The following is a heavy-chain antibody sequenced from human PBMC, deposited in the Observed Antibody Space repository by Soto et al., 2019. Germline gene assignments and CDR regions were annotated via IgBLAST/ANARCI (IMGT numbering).Heavy chain of an antibody. CDR3: ARVGYYYESGGYYFHDH. Sequence: PSETLSLTCTVSGGSISSYYWSWIRLPPGKGLEWIGYIYYSGSTNYNPFLKSRVTMSVDMSKNQFSLTLSSVTAADTAVYYCARVGYYYESGGYYFHDHWGRGTLVTVS. CDR1: GGSISSYY. D-gene: IGHD3-22*01. CDR2: IYYSGST. J-gene: IGHJ4*02. V-gene: IGHV4-59*01.